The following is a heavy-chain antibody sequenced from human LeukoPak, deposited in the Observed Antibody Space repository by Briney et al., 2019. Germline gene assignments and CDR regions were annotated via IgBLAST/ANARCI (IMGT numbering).Heavy chain of an antibody. CDR2: IFYSGST. CDR3: ARHGYSSSWGARRYYYMDV. D-gene: IGHD6-13*01. J-gene: IGHJ6*03. V-gene: IGHV4-39*01. CDR1: GGSLSSSSYY. Sequence: SETLSLTCTVSGGSLSSSSYYWGWIRQPPGKGLEWIGTIFYSGSTNYNPSLKSRVTVSVDTSKNQFSLKLSSVTAADTAVYYCARHGYSSSWGARRYYYMDVWGKGTTVTISS.